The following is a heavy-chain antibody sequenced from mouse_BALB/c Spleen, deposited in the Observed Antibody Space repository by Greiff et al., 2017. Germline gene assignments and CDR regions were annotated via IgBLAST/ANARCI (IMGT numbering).Heavy chain of an antibody. J-gene: IGHJ1*01. D-gene: IGHD1-1*01. CDR2: IRNKANGYTT. CDR1: GFTFTDYY. Sequence: EVMLVESGGGLVQPGGSLRLSCATSGFTFTDYYMSWVRQPPGKALEWLGFIRNKANGYTTEYSASVKGRFTISRDNSQSILYLQMNTLRAEDSATYYGARDYYGSSWYFDVWGAGTTVTVSS. V-gene: IGHV7-3*02. CDR3: ARDYYGSSWYFDV.